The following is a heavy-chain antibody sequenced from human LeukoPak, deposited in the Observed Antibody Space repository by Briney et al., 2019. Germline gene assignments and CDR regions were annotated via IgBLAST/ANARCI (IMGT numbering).Heavy chain of an antibody. J-gene: IGHJ6*03. CDR1: TGRSIGYW. Sequence: GEAPQIFCKGATGRSIGYWIGCGRQMPGKGGQGMGGIYPGDSDSRYSQSFQRRVTISDDKSTSPAYLQWSSLEASDTAIYYCARQRLGLAGTPDSYYYHYMDVWGKGPTVTISS. V-gene: IGHV5-51*01. D-gene: IGHD1-7*01. CDR2: IYPGDSDS. CDR3: ARQRLGLAGTPDSYYYHYMDV.